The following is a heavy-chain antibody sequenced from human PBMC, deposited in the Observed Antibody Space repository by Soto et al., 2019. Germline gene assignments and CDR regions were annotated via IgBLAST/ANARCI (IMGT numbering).Heavy chain of an antibody. CDR3: AKDGSAVPGYYYQYMDV. Sequence: GGSLRLSCAASEFTFSNYAMSWVRQAPGKGLEWVSSISDSGSTTYYADSVKGRFTISRDNSKNTLYLQMNSLRAEDTAVYYCAKDGSAVPGYYYQYMDVWGKGTTVTVSS. V-gene: IGHV3-23*01. CDR1: EFTFSNYA. D-gene: IGHD3-10*01. CDR2: ISDSGSTT. J-gene: IGHJ6*03.